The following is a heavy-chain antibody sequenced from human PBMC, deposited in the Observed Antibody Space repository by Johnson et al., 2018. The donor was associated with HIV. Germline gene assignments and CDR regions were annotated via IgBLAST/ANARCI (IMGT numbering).Heavy chain of an antibody. V-gene: IGHV3-30*19. Sequence: QVQLVESGGGVVQPGRSLRLSCAASGFTFSNYGMHWVRQAPGKGLEWVAVISYDGNNKHYADSAKGRFTISRDNSKNTLHLTMNSLRAEATAMYYCARDRGGSDQGGDDAFDIWCQGTMVTGSS. J-gene: IGHJ3*02. CDR1: GFTFSNYG. CDR3: ARDRGGSDQGGDDAFDI. CDR2: ISYDGNNK. D-gene: IGHD2-15*01.